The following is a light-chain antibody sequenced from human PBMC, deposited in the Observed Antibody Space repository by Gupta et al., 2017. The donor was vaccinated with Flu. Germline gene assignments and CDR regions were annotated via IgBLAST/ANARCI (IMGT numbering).Light chain of an antibody. Sequence: SPATLSLSPGERATLSCRASQSVSSYLAWYQQKPGQAPRLLIYDASNRANGIPARFSGSGSGTDFTLTISSREPEDFAVYYWQQRSNWLTFGGGTKVEIK. V-gene: IGKV3-11*01. CDR2: DAS. CDR1: QSVSSY. J-gene: IGKJ4*01. CDR3: QQRSNWLT.